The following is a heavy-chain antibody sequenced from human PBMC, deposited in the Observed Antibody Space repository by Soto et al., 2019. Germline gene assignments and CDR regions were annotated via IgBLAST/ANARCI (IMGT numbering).Heavy chain of an antibody. CDR2: ISAYNGNT. D-gene: IGHD3-22*01. Sequence: ASVKVSCKASGYTFTSYGISWVRQAPGQGLEWMGWISAYNGNTNYAQKLQGRVTMTTDTSTSTAYMELRSLRSDDTAVYYCARDLMIVVVITTSYYGMDVWGQGTTVTVSS. CDR1: GYTFTSYG. J-gene: IGHJ6*02. V-gene: IGHV1-18*04. CDR3: ARDLMIVVVITTSYYGMDV.